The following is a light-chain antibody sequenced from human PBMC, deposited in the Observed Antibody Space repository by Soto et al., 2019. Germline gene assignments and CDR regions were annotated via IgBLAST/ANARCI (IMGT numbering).Light chain of an antibody. CDR2: GAS. J-gene: IGKJ1*01. CDR1: QSVSSSY. V-gene: IGKV3-20*01. Sequence: EIVLTQSPGTLSLSPGERATLSCRASQSVSSSYLAWYQQKPCQAPRVLIYGASSRATGIPDRFSGSGSGTDFTLTISRLEPEDFAVYYCQQYGYPPWTFGQGTKVEIK. CDR3: QQYGYPPWT.